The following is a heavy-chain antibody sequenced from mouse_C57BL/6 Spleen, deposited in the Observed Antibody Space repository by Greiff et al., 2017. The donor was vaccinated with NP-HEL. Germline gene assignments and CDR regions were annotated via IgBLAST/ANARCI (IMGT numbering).Heavy chain of an antibody. CDR1: GFNIKDDY. CDR3: TLYDGYYYAMDY. V-gene: IGHV14-4*01. D-gene: IGHD2-3*01. Sequence: VQLQQSGAELVRPGASVKLSCTASGFNIKDDYMHWVKQRPEQGLEWIGWIDPENGDTEYASKFQGKATITADTSSNTAYLQLSSLTSEDTAVYYCTLYDGYYYAMDYWGQGTSVTVSS. CDR2: IDPENGDT. J-gene: IGHJ4*01.